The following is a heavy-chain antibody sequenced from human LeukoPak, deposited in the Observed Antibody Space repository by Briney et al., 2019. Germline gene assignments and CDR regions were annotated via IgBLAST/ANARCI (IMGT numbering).Heavy chain of an antibody. Sequence: PGGSLRLSCAASGFTFSSYAMSWVRQAPGKGLEWVSAISGSGGSTYYADSVKGRFTISRDNSKNTLYPQMNSLRAEDTAVYYCARDAYDFWSGRPEYFDYWGQGTLVTVSS. J-gene: IGHJ4*02. CDR3: ARDAYDFWSGRPEYFDY. D-gene: IGHD3-3*01. CDR2: ISGSGGST. CDR1: GFTFSSYA. V-gene: IGHV3-23*01.